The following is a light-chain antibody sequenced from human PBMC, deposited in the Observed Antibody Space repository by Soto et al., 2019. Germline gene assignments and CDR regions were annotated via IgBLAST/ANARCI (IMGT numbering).Light chain of an antibody. CDR1: VGL. CDR3: CLYVGGRTYV. CDR2: DDT. V-gene: IGLV2-23*01. J-gene: IGLJ1*01. Sequence: QSALTQPASVSGSPGQSITISCTGTVGLVSWYQQHPGKVPKLIIYDDTKRPSGVSSRFSGSKSGNTASLTISGLQTEDEADYYCCLYVGGRTYVFGTGTKVTGL.